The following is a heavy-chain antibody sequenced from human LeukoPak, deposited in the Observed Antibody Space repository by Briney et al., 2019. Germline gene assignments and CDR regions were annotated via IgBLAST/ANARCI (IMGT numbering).Heavy chain of an antibody. CDR1: GFTFRTYW. CDR3: ARDNIRSLDY. J-gene: IGHJ4*02. Sequence: GGSLRLSCAASGFTFRTYWMHWVRQVPGKGLVWVSRIDSDGSGTSYADSVKGRFTISRDNARNTFYLQMNSLRAEDTAVYYCARDNIRSLDYWGQGTLVTVSS. V-gene: IGHV3-74*01. CDR2: IDSDGSGT. D-gene: IGHD1-14*01.